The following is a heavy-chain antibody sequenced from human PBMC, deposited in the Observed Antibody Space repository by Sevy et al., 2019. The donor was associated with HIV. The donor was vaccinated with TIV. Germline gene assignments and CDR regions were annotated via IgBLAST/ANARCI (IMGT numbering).Heavy chain of an antibody. CDR2: IYPGDSDT. CDR1: GYSFTSYW. Sequence: GESLKISCKGSGYSFTSYWIGWVRQMPGKGLEWMGIIYPGDSDTRYSPSFQGQVTISAEKSISTAYLQWGSLKASDNAMYYCARTTAEAGTKFFDFWGQGTLVTVSS. J-gene: IGHJ4*02. V-gene: IGHV5-51*01. D-gene: IGHD6-13*01. CDR3: ARTTAEAGTKFFDF.